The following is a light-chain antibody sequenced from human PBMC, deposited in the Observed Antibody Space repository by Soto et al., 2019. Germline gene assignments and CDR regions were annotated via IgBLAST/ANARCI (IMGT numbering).Light chain of an antibody. V-gene: IGKV3-20*01. CDR3: QQYGSSPWT. Sequence: EIVMTQSPVTLSLSPGERATLSCRASQSVSSSYLAWYQQKPAQAPRLLIYGASSRATGIPDRFSGSGSATAFTLTISRLEPEDFAVYYCQQYGSSPWTFGQGTKVDIK. J-gene: IGKJ1*01. CDR1: QSVSSSY. CDR2: GAS.